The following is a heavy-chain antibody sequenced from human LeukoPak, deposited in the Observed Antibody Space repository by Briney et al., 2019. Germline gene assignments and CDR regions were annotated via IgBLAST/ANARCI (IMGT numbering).Heavy chain of an antibody. CDR2: INPGDSDT. Sequence: GESLKISCKVSGYSFTSCWIGWVRQMPGKGLEWMGIINPGDSDTTYSPSFQGQVTISADKSISTAYLQWTSLKASDTAMYYCARQYLSGHTDYWGQGTLVTVSS. CDR1: GYSFTSCW. D-gene: IGHD6-19*01. J-gene: IGHJ4*02. V-gene: IGHV5-51*01. CDR3: ARQYLSGHTDY.